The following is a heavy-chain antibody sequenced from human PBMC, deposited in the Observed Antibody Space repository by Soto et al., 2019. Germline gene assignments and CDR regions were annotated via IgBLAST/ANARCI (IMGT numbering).Heavy chain of an antibody. CDR1: GGSITSGDYY. J-gene: IGHJ4*02. D-gene: IGHD1-7*01. CDR3: ARQTGTTTTPFDY. Sequence: TLSLTCTVSGGSITSGDYYWSWIRQTPGKGLEWIGYIYYSGSTYYNPSLKSPITISLDTSKNRFSLKLRSVAAADTAVYYCARQTGTTTTPFDYWGQGSLVTVSS. V-gene: IGHV4-30-4*01. CDR2: IYYSGST.